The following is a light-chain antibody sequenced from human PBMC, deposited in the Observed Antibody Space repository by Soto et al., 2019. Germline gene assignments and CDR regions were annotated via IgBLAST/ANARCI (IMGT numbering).Light chain of an antibody. CDR2: GNS. V-gene: IGLV1-40*01. Sequence: QSVLTQPPSVSGAPGQRVAISCTGSSSNIGAGYDVHWYQQLPGTAPKLLIYGNSNRPSVVPDRFSGSKSGTSASLAITGRKAEDEADYYCQSYDSSLSGYVFGTGTKVTVL. J-gene: IGLJ1*01. CDR3: QSYDSSLSGYV. CDR1: SSNIGAGYD.